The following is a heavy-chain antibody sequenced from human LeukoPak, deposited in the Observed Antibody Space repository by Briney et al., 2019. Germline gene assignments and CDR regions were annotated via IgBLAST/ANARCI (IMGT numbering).Heavy chain of an antibody. CDR1: GFTFSGSA. V-gene: IGHV3-73*01. CDR3: TRLRHSNTDYYYYYGMDV. D-gene: IGHD2/OR15-2a*01. CDR2: IRSTTDT. Sequence: GESLKLSCEASGFTFSGSAMHWVRQASGKGLEWVGRIRSTTDTAYAASVKGRFTISRDDSKNTAYLQMNSLKTEDTAVYYCTRLRHSNTDYYYYYGMDVWGQGTTVTVSS. J-gene: IGHJ6*02.